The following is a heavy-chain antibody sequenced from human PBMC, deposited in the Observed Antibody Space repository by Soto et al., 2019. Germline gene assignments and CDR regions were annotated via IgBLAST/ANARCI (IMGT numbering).Heavy chain of an antibody. CDR2: IYYSGST. V-gene: IGHV4-61*01. CDR1: GGSVSSGSYY. CDR3: AREDSAINPPYGALGY. J-gene: IGHJ4*02. D-gene: IGHD4-17*01. Sequence: SETLSLTCTVSGGSVSSGSYYWSWIRQPPGKGLEWIGYIYYSGSTNYNPSLKSRVTISVDTSKNQFSLKLSSVTAADTAVYYCAREDSAINPPYGALGYWGQGTLVTVSS.